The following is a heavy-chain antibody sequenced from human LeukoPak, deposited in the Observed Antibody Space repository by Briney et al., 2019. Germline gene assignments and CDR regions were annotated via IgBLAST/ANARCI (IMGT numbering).Heavy chain of an antibody. J-gene: IGHJ4*02. CDR3: AKTGGYTTGGDY. CDR1: GFTFSSYA. D-gene: IGHD5-12*01. Sequence: GGSLRLSCAASGFTFSSYAMSWVRQAPGKGLEWVSAISGSGGSTYYADSAKGRFTISRDNSKNTLYLQMNSLRAEDTAVYYCAKTGGYTTGGDYWGQGTLVTVSS. CDR2: ISGSGGST. V-gene: IGHV3-23*01.